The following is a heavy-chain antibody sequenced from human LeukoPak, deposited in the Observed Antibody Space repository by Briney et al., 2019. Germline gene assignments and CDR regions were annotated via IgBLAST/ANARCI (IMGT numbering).Heavy chain of an antibody. CDR3: ARDRYSYGYWYFDL. Sequence: NASETLSLTCTVSGYSISSSSDYWGWIRQPPGKGLEYIGSFYYSGSTYYNPSLKSRVTISVDTSKNQFSLKLSSVTAADTAVYYCARDRYSYGYWYFDLWGRGTLVTVSS. V-gene: IGHV4-39*07. CDR1: GYSISSSSDY. J-gene: IGHJ2*01. D-gene: IGHD5-18*01. CDR2: FYYSGST.